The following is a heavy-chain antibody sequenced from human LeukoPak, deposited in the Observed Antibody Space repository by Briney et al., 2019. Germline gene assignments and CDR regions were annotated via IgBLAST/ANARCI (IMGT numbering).Heavy chain of an antibody. CDR1: GFAFRSYG. V-gene: IGHV3-23*01. D-gene: IGHD3-10*01. Sequence: GGSLRLSCAASGFAFRSYGLSWVRQAPGKGLEWVSSVSSSGGITWNADSVKGRITISRDFSKNTLFLLMNSLRAEDTAIYCCARHDGSGYYYPLDQWGQGTLVTVSS. J-gene: IGHJ4*02. CDR3: ARHDGSGYYYPLDQ. CDR2: VSSSGGIT.